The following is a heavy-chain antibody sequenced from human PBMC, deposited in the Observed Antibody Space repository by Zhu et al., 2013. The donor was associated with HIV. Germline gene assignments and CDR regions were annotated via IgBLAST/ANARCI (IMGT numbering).Heavy chain of an antibody. Sequence: QVQLVQSGAEVKKPGSSVNVSCKASGGTFSSYAISWVRQAPGQGLEWMGGIIPIFGTANYAQRFQGRVTITADESTSTAYMELSSLRSEDTAVYYCARVDRLRPHNWNENWFDPWGQGTLVTVSS. CDR2: IIPIFGTA. CDR3: ARVDRLRPHNWNENWFDP. D-gene: IGHD1-20*01. J-gene: IGHJ5*02. V-gene: IGHV1-69*01. CDR1: GGTFSSYA.